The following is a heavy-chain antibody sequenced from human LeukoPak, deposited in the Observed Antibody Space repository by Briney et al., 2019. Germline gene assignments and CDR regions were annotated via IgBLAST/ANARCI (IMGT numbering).Heavy chain of an antibody. J-gene: IGHJ4*02. D-gene: IGHD3-10*01. CDR1: GGSFSGYY. Sequence: SETLSLTCAVYGGSFSGYYWSWIRQPPGKGLEWIGEINHSGSTNYNPSLKSRVTISVDTSKNQFSLKLSSVTAADTAVYYCARGRASYGSGSYLFDYWGQGTLVTVSS. CDR2: INHSGST. V-gene: IGHV4-34*01. CDR3: ARGRASYGSGSYLFDY.